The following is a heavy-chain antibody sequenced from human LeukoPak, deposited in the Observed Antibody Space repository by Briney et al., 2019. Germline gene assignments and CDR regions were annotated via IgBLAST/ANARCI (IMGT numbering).Heavy chain of an antibody. D-gene: IGHD4-17*01. Sequence: PGGSLRLSCAASGFTFSNWTHWVRQAPGKGLVWVSRINSDGSSTTYADSVKGRFTISRDNAKNTLYLQMNSLRAEDTAVYYCARSTTHPYYYYMDVWGKGTTVTISS. CDR3: ARSTTHPYYYYMDV. J-gene: IGHJ6*03. V-gene: IGHV3-74*01. CDR1: GFTFSNW. CDR2: INSDGSST.